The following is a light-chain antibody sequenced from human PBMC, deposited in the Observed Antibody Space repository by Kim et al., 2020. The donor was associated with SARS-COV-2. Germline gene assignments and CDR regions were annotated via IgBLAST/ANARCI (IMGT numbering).Light chain of an antibody. Sequence: QQVTIFCSGSSSNIGNNDVSWYQQLPGTAPKLLSYDNDKRPPGIPDRFSGSKSGTSATLAITGLQTRDEADYYCATWDHSLNVYVVFGGGTQLTVL. J-gene: IGLJ2*01. CDR1: SSNIGNND. CDR2: DND. CDR3: ATWDHSLNVYVV. V-gene: IGLV1-51*01.